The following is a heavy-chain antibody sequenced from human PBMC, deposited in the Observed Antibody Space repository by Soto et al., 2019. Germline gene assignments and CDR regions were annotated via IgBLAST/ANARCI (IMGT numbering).Heavy chain of an antibody. D-gene: IGHD3-3*02. CDR3: ATEGGFGQVLVNAFDV. Sequence: EVQLVESGGGRVKPGGSLRLSCAVSGVSFSDAWMNWLRQAPGKGLEWVGRIKAKTNGGTTDYAAPVNGRITISRDDSGKTVFLQMIVLNVEYTALYYCATEGGFGQVLVNAFDVWGQGTMVTVSS. J-gene: IGHJ3*01. CDR2: IKAKTNGGTT. V-gene: IGHV3-15*07. CDR1: GVSFSDAW.